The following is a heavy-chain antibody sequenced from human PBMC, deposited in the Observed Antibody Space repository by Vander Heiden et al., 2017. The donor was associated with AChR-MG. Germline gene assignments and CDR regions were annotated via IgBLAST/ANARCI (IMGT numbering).Heavy chain of an antibody. CDR1: GYSISSGYY. CDR3: ARDITVTNFDY. Sequence: QVQLQESGPGLVKPSETLSLTCAVSGYSISSGYYWGWIRQPPGKGLEWIGSIYHSGSTYYNPSLKSRVTISVDTSKNQFSLKLSSVTAADTAVYYCARDITVTNFDYWGQGTLVTVSS. V-gene: IGHV4-38-2*02. D-gene: IGHD4-17*01. J-gene: IGHJ4*02. CDR2: IYHSGST.